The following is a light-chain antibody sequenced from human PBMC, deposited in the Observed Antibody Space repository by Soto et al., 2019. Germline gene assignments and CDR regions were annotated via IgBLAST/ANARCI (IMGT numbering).Light chain of an antibody. V-gene: IGKV3-15*01. CDR2: AES. CDR1: QSVSNN. CDR3: QQYGSSIT. Sequence: EMEMTQSPATLSVSPGERATLSCRASQSVSNNLAWYQQKPGQDPRLLIYAESTRATSIPARFSGSGSGTEFTLTISSLQSEDFAIYYCQQYGSSITFGQGTRLEIK. J-gene: IGKJ5*01.